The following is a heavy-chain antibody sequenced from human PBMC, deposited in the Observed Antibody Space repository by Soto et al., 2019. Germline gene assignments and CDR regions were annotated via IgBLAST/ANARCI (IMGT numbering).Heavy chain of an antibody. V-gene: IGHV1-2*04. CDR1: GYTFTSYG. CDR2: INPNSGGT. Sequence: GASVKVSCKASGYTFTSYGISWVRQAPGQGLEWMGWINPNSGGTNYAQKFQGWVTMTRDTSISTAYMELSRLRSDDTAVYYCARGDLAYYDIPWYQSRNWFDPWGQGTLVTVSS. J-gene: IGHJ5*02. CDR3: ARGDLAYYDIPWYQSRNWFDP. D-gene: IGHD3-9*01.